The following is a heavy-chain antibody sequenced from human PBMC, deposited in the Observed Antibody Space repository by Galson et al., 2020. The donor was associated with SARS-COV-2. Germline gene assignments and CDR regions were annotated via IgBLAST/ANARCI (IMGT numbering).Heavy chain of an antibody. CDR3: TRGGYSTTWRDNLDY. CDR2: IHHSGRT. Sequence: ASETLSLTCTVSNGAISSYYWSWIRQPPGKGLEWIGDIHHSGRTNYNPSLNSRATISVDTSKNQFSLILTSATAADTAVYYCTRGGYSTTWRDNLDYWGQGILVTVSS. CDR1: NGAISSYY. D-gene: IGHD6-13*01. J-gene: IGHJ4*02. V-gene: IGHV4-59*13.